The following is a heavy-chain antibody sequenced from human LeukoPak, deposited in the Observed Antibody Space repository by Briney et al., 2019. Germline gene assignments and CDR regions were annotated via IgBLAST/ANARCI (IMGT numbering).Heavy chain of an antibody. CDR3: AKDRTGYRGYYFDY. D-gene: IGHD3/OR15-3a*01. Sequence: GGSLRLSCAASGFTFNNFWMSWVRQAPGKGLEWVAFIRYDGSNKYYADSVKGRFTISRDNSKNTLYLQMNSLRAEDTAVYYCAKDRTGYRGYYFDYWGQGTLVTVSS. V-gene: IGHV3-30*02. CDR1: GFTFNNFW. CDR2: IRYDGSNK. J-gene: IGHJ4*02.